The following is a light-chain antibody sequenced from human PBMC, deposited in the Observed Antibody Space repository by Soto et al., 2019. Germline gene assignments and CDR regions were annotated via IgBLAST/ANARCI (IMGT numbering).Light chain of an antibody. V-gene: IGLV2-23*03. CDR1: SSDVGSYNL. CDR3: CSYAGTSGFAYV. J-gene: IGLJ1*01. Sequence: LTQPASVSGSPGQSITITCTGTSSDVGSYNLVSWYQQHPGKAPKLMIYEGSKRPSGVSDRFSGSKSGNTASLTISGLQAEDEADYYCCSYAGTSGFAYVFGTGTKVTVL. CDR2: EGS.